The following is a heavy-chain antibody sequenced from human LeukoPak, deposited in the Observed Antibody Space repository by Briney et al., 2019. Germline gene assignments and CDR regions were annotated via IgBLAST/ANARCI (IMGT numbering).Heavy chain of an antibody. CDR3: AREAVAAATSEH. Sequence: GGSLRLSCAASGFTVSSNYMSWVRQAPGKGLEWVSVIYSGGSTYYADSVKGRFTISRDNSKNTLYLQMNSLRAEDTAVYYCAREAVAAATSEHWGQGTLVTVSS. CDR1: GFTVSSNY. J-gene: IGHJ1*01. D-gene: IGHD6-13*01. V-gene: IGHV3-66*01. CDR2: IYSGGST.